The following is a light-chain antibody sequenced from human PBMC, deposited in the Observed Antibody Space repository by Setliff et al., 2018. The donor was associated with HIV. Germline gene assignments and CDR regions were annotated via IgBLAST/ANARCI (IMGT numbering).Light chain of an antibody. CDR3: CSYAGSNTVV. CDR2: DVS. J-gene: IGLJ2*01. CDR1: SSDVGGYNY. Sequence: QSVLAQPRSVSGSPGQSVTISCTGTSSDVGGYNYVSWYQHHPGKAPKVMIYDVSKRPSGVPDRFSGSKSGNTASLTISGLQAEDEADYSCCSYAGSNTVVFGGGTKVTVL. V-gene: IGLV2-11*01.